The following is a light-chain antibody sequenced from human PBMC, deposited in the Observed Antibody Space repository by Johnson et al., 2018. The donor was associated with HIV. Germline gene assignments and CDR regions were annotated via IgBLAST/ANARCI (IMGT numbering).Light chain of an antibody. CDR1: NSNIGNNY. Sequence: SVLTQPPSVSAAPGQKVTISCSGSNSNIGNNYVSWFQQLPGTAPKLLIYENNKRPSGIPDRFSGSKSGTSATLGITGLQTGDEADYYCGTWDSSLSAYVFGTGTEVTVL. CDR2: ENN. J-gene: IGLJ1*01. V-gene: IGLV1-51*02. CDR3: GTWDSSLSAYV.